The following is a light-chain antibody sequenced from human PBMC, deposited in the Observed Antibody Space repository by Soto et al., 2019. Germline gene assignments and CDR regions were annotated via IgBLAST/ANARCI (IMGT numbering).Light chain of an antibody. CDR3: QQYNSYWLT. Sequence: DIQMTQSPSTLYASVGDRVTITCRASQSISNWLAWYQQQPGKAPKLLIYKASSLQSGVPSRFSGSGSGTEFTLTISSLQPDDFATYYCQQYNSYWLTFGQGTKLEIK. CDR1: QSISNW. CDR2: KAS. V-gene: IGKV1-5*03. J-gene: IGKJ2*01.